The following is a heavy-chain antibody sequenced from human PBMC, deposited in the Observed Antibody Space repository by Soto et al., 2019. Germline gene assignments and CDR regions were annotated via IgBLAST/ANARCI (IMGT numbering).Heavy chain of an antibody. CDR3: ARRGYSTGYYHYFDY. CDR2: IYWDDEK. J-gene: IGHJ4*02. CDR1: GFSLSSSGVG. D-gene: IGHD5-18*01. V-gene: IGHV2-5*02. Sequence: QITLKESGPTLVKPTQTLTLTCTLSGFSLSSSGVGVGWIRQPPGKALEWLALIYWDDEKRYSPSLKSRLTITKDTSKNQVVLAMTNLDPVDTATYYCARRGYSTGYYHYFDYWGQGALVTVSS.